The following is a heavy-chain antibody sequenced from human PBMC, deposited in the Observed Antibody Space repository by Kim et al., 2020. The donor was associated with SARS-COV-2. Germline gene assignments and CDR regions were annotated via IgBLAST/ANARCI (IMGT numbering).Heavy chain of an antibody. J-gene: IGHJ4*02. CDR1: GLTFSDNT. Sequence: GGSLRLSCTTSGLTFSDNTMSWVRQAPGKGLEWVSFISGNGADTKYADSVKGRFTISRDNSKDTLYMQMNSLRAEDTAIYYCAKMYGDAPHNPWYWGQGT. CDR2: ISGNGADT. CDR3: AKMYGDAPHNPWY. D-gene: IGHD4-17*01. V-gene: IGHV3-23*01.